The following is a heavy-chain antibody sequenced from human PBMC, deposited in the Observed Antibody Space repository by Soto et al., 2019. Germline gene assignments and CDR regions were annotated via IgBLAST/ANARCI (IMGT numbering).Heavy chain of an antibody. Sequence: ASVKVSCKASGYTFTNYAMHWVRQAPGQRLEWMGWINAGNENTEYAQKFQGRVTITRDTSASTAYMELSSLRSEDTAVYYCNLYTIMTPSNPFDYWGQGTRRTVSS. CDR3: NLYTIMTPSNPFDY. D-gene: IGHD3-9*01. CDR1: GYTFTNYA. V-gene: IGHV1-3*01. J-gene: IGHJ4*02. CDR2: INAGNENT.